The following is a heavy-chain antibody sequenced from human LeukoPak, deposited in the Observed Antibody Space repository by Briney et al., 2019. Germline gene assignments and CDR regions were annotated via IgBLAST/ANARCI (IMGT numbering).Heavy chain of an antibody. V-gene: IGHV4-34*01. J-gene: IGHJ4*02. Sequence: SETLSLTCAVYGRSFSGYYWGWIRQPPGKGLEWIGSIYYSGSTYYNPSLKSRVTISVDTSKNQFSLKLSSVTAADTAVYYCARGGIQLWFGTGNYFDYWGQGTLVTVSS. CDR3: ARGGIQLWFGTGNYFDY. CDR2: IYYSGST. D-gene: IGHD5-18*01. CDR1: GRSFSGYY.